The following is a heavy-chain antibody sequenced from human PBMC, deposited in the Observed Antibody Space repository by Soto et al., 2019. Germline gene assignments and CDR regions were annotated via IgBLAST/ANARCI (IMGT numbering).Heavy chain of an antibody. D-gene: IGHD3-3*01. J-gene: IGHJ5*02. CDR2: ISSSSTI. CDR1: GFTFSSYS. Sequence: GGSLRLSCAASGFTFSSYSMNWVRQAPGKGLEWVSYISSSSTIYYADSVKGRFTISRDNAKNSLYLQMNSLRDEDTAVYYCARAPFPPELRFLEWFQLNWFDPWGQGTLVTVSS. V-gene: IGHV3-48*02. CDR3: ARAPFPPELRFLEWFQLNWFDP.